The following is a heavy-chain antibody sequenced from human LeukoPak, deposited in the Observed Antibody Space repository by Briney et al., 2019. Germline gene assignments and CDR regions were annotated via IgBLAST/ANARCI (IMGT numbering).Heavy chain of an antibody. V-gene: IGHV3-21*01. CDR1: GFTFSSYS. CDR2: ISSSSSYI. D-gene: IGHD6-13*01. Sequence: GGSLRLSCAASGFTFSSYSMNWVRQAPGKGLEWVSSISSSSSYIYYADSVKGRLTISRDNAKNSLYLQMNSLRAEDTAVYYCARRVSIAAAGHYYYHGMDVWGQGTTVTVSS. CDR3: ARRVSIAAAGHYYYHGMDV. J-gene: IGHJ6*02.